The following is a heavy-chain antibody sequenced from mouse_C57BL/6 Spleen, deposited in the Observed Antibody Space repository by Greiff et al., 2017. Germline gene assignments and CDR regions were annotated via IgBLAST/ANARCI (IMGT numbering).Heavy chain of an antibody. Sequence: DVKLQESGGGLVQPGGSMKLSCVASGFTFSNYWMNWVRQSPEKGLEWVAQIRLKSDNYATHYAESVKGRFTISRDDSKSSVYLQMNNLRAEDTGIYYCTALNYWGQGTTLTVSS. CDR2: IRLKSDNYAT. J-gene: IGHJ2*01. CDR1: GFTFSNYW. V-gene: IGHV6-3*01. CDR3: TALNY.